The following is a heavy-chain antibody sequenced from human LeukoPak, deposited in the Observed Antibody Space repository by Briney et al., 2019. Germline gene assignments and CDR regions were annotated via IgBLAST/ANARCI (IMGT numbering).Heavy chain of an antibody. V-gene: IGHV4-59*01. D-gene: IGHD3-3*01. J-gene: IGHJ4*02. CDR1: GGSISSYY. CDR2: IYYSGST. Sequence: SETLSLTCTVSGGSISSYYWSWIRQPPGKGLEWIGYIYYSGSTNYNPSLKSRVTISVDTSKNRFSLKLSSVTAADTAVYYCARNLHHDFWSGYYFDYWGQGTLVTVSS. CDR3: ARNLHHDFWSGYYFDY.